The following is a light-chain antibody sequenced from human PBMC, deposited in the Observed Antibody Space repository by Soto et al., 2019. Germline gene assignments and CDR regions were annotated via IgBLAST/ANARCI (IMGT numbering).Light chain of an antibody. CDR1: ESMSNC. CDR3: QQYENYFWT. Sequence: DIQMTQSPSTLSASVGDRVTITCRASESMSNCLAWYQQKPGKAPKLLISGASSLQSGVPSRFSGSASGTEFTLTISSLQPDDIATYYCQQYENYFWTFGQGTKVDIK. V-gene: IGKV1-5*01. J-gene: IGKJ1*01. CDR2: GAS.